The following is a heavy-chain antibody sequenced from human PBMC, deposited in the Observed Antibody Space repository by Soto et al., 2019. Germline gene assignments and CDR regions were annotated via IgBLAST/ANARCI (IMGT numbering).Heavy chain of an antibody. V-gene: IGHV5-10-1*01. D-gene: IGHD4-17*01. CDR1: GYSFTSYW. J-gene: IGHJ6*02. Sequence: PGESLKISCKGSGYSFTSYWISWVRQMPGKGLEWMGRIDPSDSYTNYSPSFQGHVTISADKSISTAYLQWSSLKASDTAMYYCARPAADTVTTTYYYGMDVWGQGTTVTAS. CDR3: ARPAADTVTTTYYYGMDV. CDR2: IDPSDSYT.